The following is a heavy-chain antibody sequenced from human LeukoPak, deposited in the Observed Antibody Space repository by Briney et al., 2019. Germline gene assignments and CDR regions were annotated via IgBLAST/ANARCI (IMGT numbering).Heavy chain of an antibody. CDR1: GFTFSSYG. CDR2: IRYDGSNK. V-gene: IGHV3-30*02. Sequence: PGGSLRLSCAASGFTFSSYGMHWVRQAPGKGLEWVAFIRYDGSNKYYADSVKGRFTISRDNSKNTLYLQMNSLRAEDTAVYYCAKDARRYCSGGSCYVDDYWGQGTLVTVSS. D-gene: IGHD2-15*01. J-gene: IGHJ4*02. CDR3: AKDARRYCSGGSCYVDDY.